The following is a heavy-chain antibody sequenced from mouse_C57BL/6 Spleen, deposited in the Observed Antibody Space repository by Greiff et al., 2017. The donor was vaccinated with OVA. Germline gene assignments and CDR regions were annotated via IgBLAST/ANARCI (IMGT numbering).Heavy chain of an antibody. CDR1: GYTFTSYW. CDR3: ARALTTVVATRDY. D-gene: IGHD1-1*01. J-gene: IGHJ2*01. CDR2: IHPNSGST. Sequence: QVQLQQPGAELVKPGASVKLSCKASGYTFTSYWMHWVKQRPGQGLEWIGMIHPNSGSTNYNEKFKSKATLTADKSSSTAYMQLSILTSEDSAVAYYARALTTVVATRDYWGQGTTLTVSS. V-gene: IGHV1-64*01.